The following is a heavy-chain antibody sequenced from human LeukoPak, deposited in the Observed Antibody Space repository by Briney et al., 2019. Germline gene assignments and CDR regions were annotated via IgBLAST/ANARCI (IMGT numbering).Heavy chain of an antibody. J-gene: IGHJ5*02. CDR3: VRSPQLDP. CDR1: GGSISSYY. Sequence: SETLSLTCTVSGGSISSYYWSWVLQPPGKGLEWIGYIQNSVTTYTDNPSLQSRVTISVDTSKNQFSLKVTSVTAADTAVYYCVRSPQLDPWGQGTLVTVSS. V-gene: IGHV4-59*01. CDR2: IQNSVTTY.